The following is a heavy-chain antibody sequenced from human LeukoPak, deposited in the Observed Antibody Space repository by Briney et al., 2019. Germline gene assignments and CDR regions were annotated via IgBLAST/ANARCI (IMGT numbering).Heavy chain of an antibody. V-gene: IGHV3-23*01. CDR2: LSGSAGGS. Sequence: GGSLRLSCGVSGITLSNYGMTWVRQAPGKGLEWVAGLSGSAGGSNYADSVKGGFTISRDNSKNTLFLQMDRLRAEGTAVYFCAKRGVVVRVFLVGFHKEAYYFDSWGQGALVTVSS. CDR3: AKRGVVVRVFLVGFHKEAYYFDS. J-gene: IGHJ4*02. CDR1: GITLSNYG. D-gene: IGHD3-16*02.